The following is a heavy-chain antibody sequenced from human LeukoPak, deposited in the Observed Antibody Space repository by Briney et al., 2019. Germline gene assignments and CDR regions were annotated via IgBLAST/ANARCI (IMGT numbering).Heavy chain of an antibody. CDR2: IYYSGST. CDR1: AGSISSYY. Sequence: SETLSLTCTVSAGSISSYYWSWIRQPPGKGLEWSGYIYYSGSTNYNPSLKSRVTISVDTSKNQFSLKLSSVTAADTAVYYCAREGGTGFDYWGQGTLVTVSS. V-gene: IGHV4-59*01. D-gene: IGHD1-1*01. J-gene: IGHJ4*02. CDR3: AREGGTGFDY.